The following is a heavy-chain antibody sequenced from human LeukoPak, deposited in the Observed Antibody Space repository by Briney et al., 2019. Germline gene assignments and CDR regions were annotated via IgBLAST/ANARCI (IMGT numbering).Heavy chain of an antibody. D-gene: IGHD3-10*01. CDR2: IWYDGSSK. Sequence: GGSLRLSCAASGFTFGSYGMHWVRQAPGKGLEWVAVIWYDGSSKYYADSVKGRFTISRDNSKNTLYLQMNSLRAEDTAVYYCARNPQTYYLMYYMDVWGKGTTVTVSS. CDR1: GFTFGSYG. CDR3: ARNPQTYYLMYYMDV. J-gene: IGHJ6*03. V-gene: IGHV3-33*01.